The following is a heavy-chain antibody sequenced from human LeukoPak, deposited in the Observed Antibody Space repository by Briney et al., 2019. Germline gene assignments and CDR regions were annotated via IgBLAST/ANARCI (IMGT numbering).Heavy chain of an antibody. Sequence: PSETLSLTCAVSGYSISSGYYWGWIRQPPGKGLEWIGSIYHSGSTYYNPSLKSRVTISVDTSKNQFSLKLSSVTAADTAVYYCAGAVFYGDYVVDYFDYWGQGTLVTVSS. CDR3: AGAVFYGDYVVDYFDY. J-gene: IGHJ4*02. CDR2: IYHSGST. CDR1: GYSISSGYY. V-gene: IGHV4-38-2*01. D-gene: IGHD4-17*01.